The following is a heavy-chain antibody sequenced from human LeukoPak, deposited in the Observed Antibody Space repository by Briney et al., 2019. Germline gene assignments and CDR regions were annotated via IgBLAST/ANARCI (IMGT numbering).Heavy chain of an antibody. D-gene: IGHD6-19*01. CDR1: GLTFSSYA. Sequence: TGGSLRLSCAASGLTFSSYAMSWVRQAPGKGLEWVSVISGSGGSTYSAESVKGRFTISRDNSKNTLYLQMNSLRVEDTAVYYCAKGPRASGWTYFDYWGQGTLVTVSS. J-gene: IGHJ4*02. CDR3: AKGPRASGWTYFDY. CDR2: ISGSGGST. V-gene: IGHV3-23*01.